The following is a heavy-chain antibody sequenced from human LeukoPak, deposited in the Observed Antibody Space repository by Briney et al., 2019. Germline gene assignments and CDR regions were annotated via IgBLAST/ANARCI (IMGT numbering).Heavy chain of an antibody. J-gene: IGHJ4*02. CDR2: MNPNRGNT. CDR3: ARGIGYYYDSSGPT. CDR1: GYTFTSYD. V-gene: IGHV1-8*01. D-gene: IGHD3-22*01. Sequence: ASVKVSCKASGYTFTSYDINWVRQATGQGGEWMGWMNPNRGNTGYAQKFQGRVTITRNRDKSTVYMEMRRQRDEDTDVYYCARGIGYYYDSSGPTWGQGTLVTVSS.